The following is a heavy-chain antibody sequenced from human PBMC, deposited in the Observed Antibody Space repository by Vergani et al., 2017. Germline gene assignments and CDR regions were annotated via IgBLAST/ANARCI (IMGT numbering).Heavy chain of an antibody. CDR1: GFTFSSYA. J-gene: IGHJ6*02. CDR3: VRAERFLEWLFSSYYYGMDV. Sequence: QVQLVESGGGVVQPGRSLRLSCAASGFTFSSYAMHWVRQAPGKGLEWVAVISYDGSNKYYADSVKGRFTISRDNSKNTLYLQMNSLRAEDTAVYYCVRAERFLEWLFSSYYYGMDVWGQGTTVTVSS. D-gene: IGHD3-3*01. CDR2: ISYDGSNK. V-gene: IGHV3-30-3*01.